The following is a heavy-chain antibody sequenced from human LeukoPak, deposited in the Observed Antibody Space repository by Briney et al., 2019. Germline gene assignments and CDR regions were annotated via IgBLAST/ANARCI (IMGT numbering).Heavy chain of an antibody. CDR1: GFTFSSYS. Sequence: GGSLRLSCAASGFTFSSYSMNWVRQAPGKGLEWVSSISSSSSYIYYADSVKGRFTISRDNAKNSLYLQMNSLRAEDTAVYYCAKDGGSGYFTRAFYFDYWGQGTLVTVSS. CDR2: ISSSSSYI. D-gene: IGHD3-22*01. J-gene: IGHJ4*02. CDR3: AKDGGSGYFTRAFYFDY. V-gene: IGHV3-21*04.